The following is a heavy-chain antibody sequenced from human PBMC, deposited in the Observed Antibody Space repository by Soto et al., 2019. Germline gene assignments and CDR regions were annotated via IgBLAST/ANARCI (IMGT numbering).Heavy chain of an antibody. D-gene: IGHD3-3*01. CDR3: ARAPSDYDFWSGYGGMDV. V-gene: IGHV4-59*01. J-gene: IGHJ6*02. CDR2: IYYSGST. Sequence: SETLSLTCTFSGGSIISYYWSWIRQPPGKGLEWIGYIYYSGSTNYNPSLKSRVTISVDTSKNQFSLKLSSVTAADTAVYYCARAPSDYDFWSGYGGMDVWGQGTTVTVSS. CDR1: GGSIISYY.